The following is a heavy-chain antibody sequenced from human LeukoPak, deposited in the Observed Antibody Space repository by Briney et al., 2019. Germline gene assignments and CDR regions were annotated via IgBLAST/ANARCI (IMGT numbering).Heavy chain of an antibody. CDR1: GFTFSSYS. V-gene: IGHV3-48*01. CDR2: ISSSSSTI. J-gene: IGHJ4*02. CDR3: ARMSGSHIDY. Sequence: GGSLRLSCAASGFTFSSYSMNWVRQAPGKGLEWVSYISSSSSTIYYADSVKGRFTISRDNSKNTLDLRMDSLRAEDTAVYYCARMSGSHIDYWGQGTLVTVSS. D-gene: IGHD1-26*01.